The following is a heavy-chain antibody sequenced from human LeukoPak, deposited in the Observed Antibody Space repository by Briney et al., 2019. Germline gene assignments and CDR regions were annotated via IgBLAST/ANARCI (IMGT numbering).Heavy chain of an antibody. J-gene: IGHJ3*02. Sequence: PSETLSLTCTVSGGSLSSGSYYWSWLRPPAGEGLEWIGRIYTSGSTNYNPSLKSRVTISVDTSKNQFSLKLSSVTAADTAVYYCARDQSSVVGATRAAFDIWGQGTMVTVSS. D-gene: IGHD1-26*01. CDR2: IYTSGST. CDR3: ARDQSSVVGATRAAFDI. CDR1: GGSLSSGSYY. V-gene: IGHV4-61*02.